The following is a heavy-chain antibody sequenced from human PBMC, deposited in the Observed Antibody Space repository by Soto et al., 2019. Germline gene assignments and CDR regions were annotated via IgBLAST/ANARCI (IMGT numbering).Heavy chain of an antibody. CDR1: GGSISRYV. CDR3: AHFSDLEWFDP. V-gene: IGHV4-59*01. Sequence: SLTCTVSGGSISRYVWSWIRQSPGKGLEWIGYIFYTGSATYNPSLKSRVTISIDTSKNQFSLKLSSLTAADTAVYYCAHFSDLEWFDPWGQGTLVTVSS. D-gene: IGHD2-21*01. CDR2: IFYTGSA. J-gene: IGHJ5*02.